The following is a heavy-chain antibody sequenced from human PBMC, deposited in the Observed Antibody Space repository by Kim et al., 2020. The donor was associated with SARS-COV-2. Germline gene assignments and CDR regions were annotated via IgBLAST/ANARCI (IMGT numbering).Heavy chain of an antibody. Sequence: SQTLSLTCAISGDSVSSTSVAWNWIRQSPSRGLEWLGRTFYRSTWFNDYALSVKSRITINPDTSKNQFSLQLNSVTPEDTAVYYCARAYSHSGIYFDYWGQGTLVTVSS. CDR1: GDSVSSTSVA. CDR2: TFYRSTWFN. J-gene: IGHJ4*02. D-gene: IGHD2-15*01. CDR3: ARAYSHSGIYFDY. V-gene: IGHV6-1*01.